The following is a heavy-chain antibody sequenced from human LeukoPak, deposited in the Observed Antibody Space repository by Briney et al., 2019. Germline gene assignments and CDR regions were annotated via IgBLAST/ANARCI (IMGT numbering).Heavy chain of an antibody. V-gene: IGHV1-2*02. J-gene: IGHJ4*02. CDR2: ISPNSGGT. CDR3: ARGGGRYSVDY. Sequence: GASVKVSCKASGYTFIDYYMHWVRQAPGQGLEWIGWISPNSGGTKSVQKFQGRVTMTRDTSITTVYMELSGRSFDDTAVYYCARGGGRYSVDYWGQGTLVIVSS. CDR1: GYTFIDYY. D-gene: IGHD1-26*01.